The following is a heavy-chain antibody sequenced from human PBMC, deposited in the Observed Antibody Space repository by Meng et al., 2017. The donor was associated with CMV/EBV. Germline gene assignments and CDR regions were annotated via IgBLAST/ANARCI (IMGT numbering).Heavy chain of an antibody. V-gene: IGHV4-38-2*02. CDR2: IYHSGST. CDR1: GYSISSGYY. CDR3: ARKHCGGDCSLDY. D-gene: IGHD2-21*01. Sequence: SETLSLTCTVSGYSISSGYYWGWIRQPPGKGLEWIGSIYHSGSTYYNPSLKSRVTISVDTSKNQFSLKLSPVTAADTAVYYCARKHCGGDCSLDYWGQGTLVTVSS. J-gene: IGHJ4*02.